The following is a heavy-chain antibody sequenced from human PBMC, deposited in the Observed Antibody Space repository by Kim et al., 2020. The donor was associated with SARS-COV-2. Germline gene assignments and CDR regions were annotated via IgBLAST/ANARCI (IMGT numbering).Heavy chain of an antibody. Sequence: GESLKISCKGSGYSFTSYWIGWVRQMPGKGLEWMGIIYPGDSDTRYSPSFQGQVTISADKSISTAYLQWSSLKASDTAMYYCARHSVQYSYGLEDFDYWGQGTLVTVSS. CDR2: IYPGDSDT. V-gene: IGHV5-51*01. CDR1: GYSFTSYW. D-gene: IGHD5-18*01. CDR3: ARHSVQYSYGLEDFDY. J-gene: IGHJ4*02.